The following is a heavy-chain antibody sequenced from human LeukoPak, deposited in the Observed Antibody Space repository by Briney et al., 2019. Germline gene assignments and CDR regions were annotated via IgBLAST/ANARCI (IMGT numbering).Heavy chain of an antibody. V-gene: IGHV3-30-3*01. CDR2: VSYDGSNE. CDR3: ARDPRLIAVAGTDLDY. CDR1: GFTFSSYA. J-gene: IGHJ4*02. D-gene: IGHD6-19*01. Sequence: GGSLRLSCAASGFTFSSYAMHWVRQAPGKGLEWVAAVSYDGSNEYYADSVKGRFTISRDNSKNTLYLQMNSLRSDDTAVYYCARDPRLIAVAGTDLDYWGQGTLVTVSS.